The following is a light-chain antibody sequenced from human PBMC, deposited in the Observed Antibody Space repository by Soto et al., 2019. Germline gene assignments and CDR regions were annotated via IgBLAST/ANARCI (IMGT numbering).Light chain of an antibody. Sequence: QSVLTQPASVSGSPGQSITISCTGTGSDVGGYNYVSLYQHHPGKAPKLMIYEVSNRPSGVSNRFSGAKSGNTGSLPVSGLETEDEADYYCSAYTQSSTVVFGGGTQLTVL. J-gene: IGLJ2*01. V-gene: IGLV2-14*01. CDR3: SAYTQSSTVV. CDR2: EVS. CDR1: GSDVGGYNY.